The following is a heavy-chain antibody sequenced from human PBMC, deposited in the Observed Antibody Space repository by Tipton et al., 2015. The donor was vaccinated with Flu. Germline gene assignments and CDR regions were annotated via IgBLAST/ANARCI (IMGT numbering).Heavy chain of an antibody. CDR3: ARGGDGYNPIDY. D-gene: IGHD5-24*01. Sequence: TLSLNCTVSGGSISSGSYYWSWIRQPAGKGLEWIGRIYTSGSTNYKPSLKSRVTISVDTSKNQFSLKLSSVTAADTAVYYCARGGDGYNPIDYWGQGTLVTVSS. V-gene: IGHV4-61*02. CDR2: IYTSGST. CDR1: GGSISSGSYY. J-gene: IGHJ4*02.